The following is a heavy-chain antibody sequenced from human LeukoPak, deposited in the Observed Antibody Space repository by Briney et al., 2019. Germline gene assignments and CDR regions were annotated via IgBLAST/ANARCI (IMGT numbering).Heavy chain of an antibody. CDR1: GFTFSSYG. CDR3: AREVGGSAFDI. J-gene: IGHJ3*02. V-gene: IGHV3-30*03. CDR2: ISYDGDNK. D-gene: IGHD3-16*01. Sequence: PGGSLRLSCAASGFTFSSYGMHWVRQAPGKGLEWVAVISYDGDNKYYTDSVKGRFTISRHNSKNTLYLQMNSLRAEDTAVYYCAREVGGSAFDIWGQGTMVTVSS.